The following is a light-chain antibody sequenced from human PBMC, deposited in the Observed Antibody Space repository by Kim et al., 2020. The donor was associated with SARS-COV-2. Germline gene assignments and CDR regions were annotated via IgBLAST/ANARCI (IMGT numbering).Light chain of an antibody. J-gene: IGLJ3*02. CDR1: GLGDRY. Sequence: SSELTQPPSVSVSPGQTAIITCSGDGLGDRYTFWFQQKPGHSPVLVIYQDIKRTSGIPERFSGSNSGNTATLTISGTQAMDEADYYCQTWDSGTAVVFGG. CDR3: QTWDSGTAVV. CDR2: QDI. V-gene: IGLV3-1*01.